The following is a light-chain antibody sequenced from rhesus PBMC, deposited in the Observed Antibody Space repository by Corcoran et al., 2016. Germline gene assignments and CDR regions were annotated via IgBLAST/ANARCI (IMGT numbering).Light chain of an antibody. V-gene: IGKV1-33*02. J-gene: IGKJ4*01. Sequence: DIQMTQSPSSLSASVGDTVTITCQASQGISKYLAWYQQTPGKAPKLLIYGASPLQSGVPSRFSGSGSWTEFTLTISSLQPEDFATYYCQQHNSYPLTFGGGTKVEIK. CDR1: QGISKY. CDR3: QQHNSYPLT. CDR2: GAS.